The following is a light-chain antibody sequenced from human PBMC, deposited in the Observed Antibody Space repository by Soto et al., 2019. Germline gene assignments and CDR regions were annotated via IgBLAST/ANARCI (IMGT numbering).Light chain of an antibody. J-gene: IGLJ3*02. CDR1: NSNIGTNT. CDR2: TNN. V-gene: IGLV1-44*01. CDR3: AAWDSSVSGRV. Sequence: QSALTQPPSASATPGQRVTISCSGSNSNIGTNTVNWYQQLPGTAPRLLIYTNNQRPSGVPQRFSGSKSGTSASLTISGLRSEDEADYYCAAWDSSVSGRVFGGGTQLTVL.